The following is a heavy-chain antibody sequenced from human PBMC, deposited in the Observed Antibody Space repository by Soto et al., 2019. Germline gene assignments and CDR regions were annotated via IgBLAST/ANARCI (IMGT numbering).Heavy chain of an antibody. D-gene: IGHD2-15*01. CDR3: ARGYCSGGSCYSGDAFDM. Sequence: GGSLRLSCAASGFTFRGYSMSWVRQAPGKGLEWVSYISTSSYTIYYADSVKGRFTISRDNAKNSLYLQMNSLRDEDTAVYYCARGYCSGGSCYSGDAFDMWGQGTMVTVSS. V-gene: IGHV3-48*02. J-gene: IGHJ3*02. CDR2: ISTSSYTI. CDR1: GFTFRGYS.